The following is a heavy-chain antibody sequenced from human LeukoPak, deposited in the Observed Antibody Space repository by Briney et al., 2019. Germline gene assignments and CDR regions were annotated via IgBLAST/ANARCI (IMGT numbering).Heavy chain of an antibody. CDR2: IYSSGST. V-gene: IGHV4-61*02. D-gene: IGHD3-10*01. J-gene: IGHJ5*02. CDR3: ARGGYYGSGNDFRFDP. Sequence: PSETLSLTCTVSGVSISSGNYWSWIRQPAGKGLEWIGRIYSSGSTNYNPSLKSRVTISLDTSKNQFSLKLSSVTAADTAVYYCARGGYYGSGNDFRFDPWGQGALVTVSS. CDR1: GVSISSGNY.